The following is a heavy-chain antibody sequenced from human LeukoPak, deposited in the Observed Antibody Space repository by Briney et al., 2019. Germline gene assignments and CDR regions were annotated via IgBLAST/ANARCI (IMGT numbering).Heavy chain of an antibody. CDR1: GGSISSSNW. J-gene: IGHJ4*02. Sequence: SETLSLTCAVSGGSISSSNWWSWVRQPPGKGLEWIGEIYHSGSTNYNPSLKSRVTISVDKSKNQFSLKLSSVTAADTAVYYCARVLGYCSGGSCYSDFDYWGQGTLVTVSS. CDR2: IYHSGST. D-gene: IGHD2-15*01. V-gene: IGHV4-4*02. CDR3: ARVLGYCSGGSCYSDFDY.